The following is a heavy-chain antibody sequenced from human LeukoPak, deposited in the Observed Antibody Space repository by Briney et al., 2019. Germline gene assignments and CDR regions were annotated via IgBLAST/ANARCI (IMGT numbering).Heavy chain of an antibody. Sequence: GSSVKVSCKASGYSFTDFYIHGVRQVPGQDREWMGWVNTKIEATHYPPKFQGRVTMTSHTYINTVYMEMSSLTSDDSGLYYCARRLVGAPYFFDYWGQGALVTVSS. CDR2: VNTKIEAT. D-gene: IGHD1-26*01. CDR1: GYSFTDFY. CDR3: ARRLVGAPYFFDY. J-gene: IGHJ4*02. V-gene: IGHV1-2*02.